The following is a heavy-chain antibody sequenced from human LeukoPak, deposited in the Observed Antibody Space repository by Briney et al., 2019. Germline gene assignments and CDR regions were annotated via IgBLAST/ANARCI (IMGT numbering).Heavy chain of an antibody. V-gene: IGHV4-4*02. D-gene: IGHD3-10*01. J-gene: IGHJ4*02. CDR3: AGDTQVGSGSYPLDY. CDR2: IYHIGST. CDR1: GGSISSSNW. Sequence: PSETLSLTCAVSGGSISSSNWWSWVRQPPGKGLEWIGEIYHIGSTNYNPSLKSRVTISVDKSKNQFSLKLSSVTAADTAVYYCAGDTQVGSGSYPLDYWGQGTLVTVSS.